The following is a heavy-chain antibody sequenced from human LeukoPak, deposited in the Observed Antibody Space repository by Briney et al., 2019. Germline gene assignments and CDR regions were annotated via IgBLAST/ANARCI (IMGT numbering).Heavy chain of an antibody. V-gene: IGHV3-74*01. D-gene: IGHD5-24*01. Sequence: PGGFLRLSCAASGFTFSSYWMHWVRQAPGKGLVWVSRINSDGSSTSYADSVKGRFTISRDNAKNTLYLQMNSLRAEDTAVYYCARGEEMATFDYWGQGTLVTVSS. CDR1: GFTFSSYW. J-gene: IGHJ4*02. CDR2: INSDGSST. CDR3: ARGEEMATFDY.